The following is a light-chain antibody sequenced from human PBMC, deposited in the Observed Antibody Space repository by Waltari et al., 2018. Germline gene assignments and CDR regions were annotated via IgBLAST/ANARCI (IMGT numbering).Light chain of an antibody. CDR2: GES. CDR1: QNVNYY. Sequence: EVVLTQSPATLSGSPGERSTLSCRASQNVNYYIAWYQQKDGQAPRPLIYGESTRATGIPDRFSGSGSGTEFTLSISSLQSEDFAIYYCQQYNEWPRTFGQGTRVEI. V-gene: IGKV3-15*01. CDR3: QQYNEWPRT. J-gene: IGKJ1*01.